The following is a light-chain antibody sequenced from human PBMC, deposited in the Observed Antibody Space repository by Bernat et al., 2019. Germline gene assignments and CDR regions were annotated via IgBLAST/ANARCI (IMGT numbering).Light chain of an antibody. J-gene: IGLJ2*01. CDR1: SSDVGGHDH. CDR3: GSYSTTRTQV. CDR2: DV. V-gene: IGLV2-14*03. Sequence: QSALTQLASVSGSPGQSITISCTGTSSDVGGHDHVAWYQHRPGRAPKLLTYDVNNRFSGTKSGDTASLTISGLQGEEEADYHCGSYSTTRTQVFGGGTKL.